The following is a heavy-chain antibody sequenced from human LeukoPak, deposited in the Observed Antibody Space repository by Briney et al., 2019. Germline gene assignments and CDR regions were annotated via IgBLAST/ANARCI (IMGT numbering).Heavy chain of an antibody. CDR1: AGSFSPAH. CDR3: ATGRDPYKTGH. D-gene: IGHD5-24*01. V-gene: IGHV4-59*03. J-gene: IGHJ4*02. CDR2: ICDNGNT. Sequence: PSETLSLTCTFSAGSFSPAHWSWIRQPPGKGLEWIGVICDNGNTDYNPSLKSRVTISEDTSKSQFSLKLNSLAAADTAVYYCATGRDPYKTGHWGQGTLVTVSS.